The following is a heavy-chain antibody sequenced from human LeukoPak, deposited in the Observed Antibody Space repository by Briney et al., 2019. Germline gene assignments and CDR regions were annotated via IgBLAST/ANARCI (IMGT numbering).Heavy chain of an antibody. V-gene: IGHV3-30*18. CDR2: ISFDGSNK. CDR1: GFTFSNYA. CDR3: AKDRVVYNWNYAYYFDD. J-gene: IGHJ4*02. D-gene: IGHD1-7*01. Sequence: RSLRLSCAASGFTFSNYAMHWVRQAPGKGLEWVSIISFDGSNKYYADSVKGRFTISRDNSKNTLSLQMNSLRAEDTAVYYCAKDRVVYNWNYAYYFDDWGQGTLVTVSS.